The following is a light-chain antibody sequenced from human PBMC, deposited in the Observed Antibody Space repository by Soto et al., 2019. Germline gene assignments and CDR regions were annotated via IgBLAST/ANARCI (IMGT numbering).Light chain of an antibody. CDR3: ATWDSSLSAAV. V-gene: IGLV1-51*01. J-gene: IGLJ1*01. CDR2: DDN. Sequence: QSVLTQPPSVSAAPGQKVTISCSGSSSNIGNNYVSWYQHLPGTAPKLVIYDDNKRPSGIPDRFSGSKSGTSATLGITGLQTGDEADYYCATWDSSLSAAVFGRGTKVTVL. CDR1: SSNIGNNY.